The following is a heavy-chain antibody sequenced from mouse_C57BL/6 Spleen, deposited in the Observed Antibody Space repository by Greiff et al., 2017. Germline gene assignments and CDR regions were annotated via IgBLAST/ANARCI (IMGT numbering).Heavy chain of an antibody. CDR1: GYAFSSYW. D-gene: IGHD1-1*01. CDR2: IYPGDGDT. J-gene: IGHJ1*03. CDR3: ARGGYYGSSYRYFDV. Sequence: QVQLQQSGAELVKPGASVKISCKASGYAFSSYWMNWVKQRPGKGLEWIGQIYPGDGDTNYNGKFKGKATLTADKSSSTAYMQLSSLTSGDSAVYFCARGGYYGSSYRYFDVWGTGTTVTVSS. V-gene: IGHV1-80*01.